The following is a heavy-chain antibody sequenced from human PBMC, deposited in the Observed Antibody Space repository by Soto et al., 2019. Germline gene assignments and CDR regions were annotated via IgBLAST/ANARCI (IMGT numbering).Heavy chain of an antibody. J-gene: IGHJ3*02. CDR1: GFTFSSYA. CDR2: ISYDGSNK. D-gene: IGHD1-26*01. Sequence: QVQLVESGGGMVQPGRSLRLSCAASGFTFSSYAMHWVRQAPGKGLEWVAVISYDGSNKYYADSVKGRFTISRDNSKNTLYLQMNSLRAEDTAVYYCARGGDSGSEAFDIWGQGTMVTVSS. CDR3: ARGGDSGSEAFDI. V-gene: IGHV3-30-3*01.